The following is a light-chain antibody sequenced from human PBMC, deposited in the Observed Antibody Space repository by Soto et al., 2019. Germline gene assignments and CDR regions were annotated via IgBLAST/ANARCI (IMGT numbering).Light chain of an antibody. V-gene: IGKV1-17*01. Sequence: QMTQSPYSLSASVGEKIIITCRASRDVGSDVSWYQQKPGQAPKLLIYAASNLYTGVPSRFSGSGSGTDFTLTISSLQSEDFAVYYCQQYNNWPLTFGGGTKVDI. CDR2: AAS. J-gene: IGKJ4*01. CDR1: RDVGSD. CDR3: QQYNNWPLT.